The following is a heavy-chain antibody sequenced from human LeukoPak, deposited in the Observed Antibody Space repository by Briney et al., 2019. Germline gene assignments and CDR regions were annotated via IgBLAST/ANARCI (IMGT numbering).Heavy chain of an antibody. V-gene: IGHV3-66*01. CDR3: AKGARRSGSYVKDAFDI. D-gene: IGHD1-26*01. Sequence: PGGSLRLSCAASGFTVSSNYMSWVRQAPGKGLEWVSVIYSGGSTYYADSVKGRFTISRDNSKNTLYLQMNSLRAEDTAVYYCAKGARRSGSYVKDAFDIWGQGTMVTVSS. CDR1: GFTVSSNY. J-gene: IGHJ3*02. CDR2: IYSGGST.